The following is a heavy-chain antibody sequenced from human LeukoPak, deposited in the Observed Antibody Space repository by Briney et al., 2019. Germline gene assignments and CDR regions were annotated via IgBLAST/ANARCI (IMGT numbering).Heavy chain of an antibody. CDR3: ARAGYCSSTSCYGDYYYYYYYMDV. J-gene: IGHJ6*03. Sequence: SVKVSCKASRGTFSNYAISWVRQAPGQGLEWMGGIIPIFGTANYAQKLQGRVTITADESTSTAYMELSSLRSEDTAVYYCARAGYCSSTSCYGDYYYYYYYMDVWGKGTTVTISS. V-gene: IGHV1-69*13. D-gene: IGHD2-2*01. CDR2: IIPIFGTA. CDR1: RGTFSNYA.